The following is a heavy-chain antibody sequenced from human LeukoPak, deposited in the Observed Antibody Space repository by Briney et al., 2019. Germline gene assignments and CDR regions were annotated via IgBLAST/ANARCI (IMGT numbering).Heavy chain of an antibody. J-gene: IGHJ4*02. D-gene: IGHD3-22*01. CDR1: GFTFSSYA. V-gene: IGHV3-23*01. CDR2: ISGSGGST. CDR3: AKGKYDSSGYYYHGGADY. Sequence: PGGSLRLSCAASGFTFSSYAMNWVRQAPGRGLEWVSAISGSGGSTYYADPVKGRFTISRDNSKNTLYLQMNSLRAEDTAVYYCAKGKYDSSGYYYHGGADYWGQGTLVTVSS.